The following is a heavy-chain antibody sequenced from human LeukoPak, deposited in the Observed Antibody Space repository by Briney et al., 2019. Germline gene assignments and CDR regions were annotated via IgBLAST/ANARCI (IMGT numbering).Heavy chain of an antibody. CDR2: IFYSGST. D-gene: IGHD3-10*01. V-gene: IGHV4-39*07. CDR1: GGSISTSNYY. CDR3: ARVGVGNSFDSDY. J-gene: IGHJ4*02. Sequence: PSETLSLTCTVSGGSISTSNYYWGWIRQPRGRGLEWIGNIFYSGSTYYSPSLRSRVTISLDTSRNQFSLKLNSLRAEDTAVYYCARVGVGNSFDSDYWGQGTLVTVSS.